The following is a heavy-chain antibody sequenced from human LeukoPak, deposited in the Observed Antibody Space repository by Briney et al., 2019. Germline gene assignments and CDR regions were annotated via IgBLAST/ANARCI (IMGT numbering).Heavy chain of an antibody. CDR3: ARDRPYYYDSVGYYSDY. CDR1: GVTSRNSW. D-gene: IGHD3-22*01. CDR2: ITIDGSST. V-gene: IGHV3-74*03. Sequence: GGSLRLSCVASGVTSRNSWMHWVCQAPGKGLVWVSRITIDGSSTTYADSVKGRLTISRDSAKNTLYLQMNSLRAEDTAVYYCARDRPYYYDSVGYYSDYWGQGTLVTVSS. J-gene: IGHJ4*02.